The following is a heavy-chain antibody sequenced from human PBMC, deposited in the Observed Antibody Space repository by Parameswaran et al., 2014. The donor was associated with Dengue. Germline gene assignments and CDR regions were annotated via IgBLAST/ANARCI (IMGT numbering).Heavy chain of an antibody. CDR3: ARADSSFDY. CDR2: INHSGST. Sequence: PGKGLEWIGEINHSGSTNYNPSLKSRVTISVDTSKNQFSLKLSSVTAADTAVYYCARADSSFDYWGQGTLVTVSS. V-gene: IGHV4-34*01. D-gene: IGHD2-15*01. J-gene: IGHJ4*02.